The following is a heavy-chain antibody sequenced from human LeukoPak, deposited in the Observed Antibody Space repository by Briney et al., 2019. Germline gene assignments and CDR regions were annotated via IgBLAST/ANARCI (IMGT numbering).Heavy chain of an antibody. Sequence: SETLSLTCTVSGNSISSYYWSWIRQPRGKGLEWIGYIYYSGGTDYNPSLKSRVTISVDTSKNQFSLKLRSVTAADTAVYYCARHVTITGPYDASDIGGQGTMVTVSP. CDR2: IYYSGGT. CDR3: ARHVTITGPYDASDI. CDR1: GNSISSYY. J-gene: IGHJ3*02. D-gene: IGHD5-24*01. V-gene: IGHV4-59*08.